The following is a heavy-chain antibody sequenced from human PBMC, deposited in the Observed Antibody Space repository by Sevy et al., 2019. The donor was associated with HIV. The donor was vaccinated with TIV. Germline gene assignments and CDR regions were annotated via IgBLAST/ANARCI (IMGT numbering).Heavy chain of an antibody. D-gene: IGHD3-10*01. CDR1: GFAFSRYG. J-gene: IGHJ4*02. CDR2: IWHDGNYK. Sequence: GGSLRLACGASGFAFSRYGMHWVRQAPGKGLEWVADIWHDGNYKYYADSVKVRFTISRDNSKNTLYLQMNSLRGDDSAVYFCARDPLYYSHRDSYHLKYYFDYWGQGTQVTVSS. CDR3: ARDPLYYSHRDSYHLKYYFDY. V-gene: IGHV3-33*01.